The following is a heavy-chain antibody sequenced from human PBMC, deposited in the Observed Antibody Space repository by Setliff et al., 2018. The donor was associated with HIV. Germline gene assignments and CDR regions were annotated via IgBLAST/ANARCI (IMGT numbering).Heavy chain of an antibody. CDR3: ARGEVRSRYVSSRAPFYHYYYYMDV. Sequence: SETLSLTCAVYGGSFSEYYWSWIRQSPGKGLEWIGEINHSGSTHYNPPLKSRATISVDTSKNQFSLRLNSVTAADTAVYYCARGEVRSRYVSSRAPFYHYYYYMDVWGKGTTVTVSS. D-gene: IGHD6-13*01. CDR2: INHSGST. J-gene: IGHJ6*03. V-gene: IGHV4-34*01. CDR1: GGSFSEYY.